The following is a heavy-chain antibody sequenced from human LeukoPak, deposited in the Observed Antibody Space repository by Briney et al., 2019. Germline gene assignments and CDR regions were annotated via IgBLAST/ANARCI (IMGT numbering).Heavy chain of an antibody. Sequence: SETLSLTCTVSGGSISSYYWSWIRQPPGKGLEWIGYIYYSGSTNYNPSLKSRVTISVDRSKNQFSLKLSSVTAADTAVYYCARAADYGDLYYFDYWGQGTLVTVSS. J-gene: IGHJ4*02. V-gene: IGHV4-59*12. CDR1: GGSISSYY. CDR2: IYYSGST. CDR3: ARAADYGDLYYFDY. D-gene: IGHD4-17*01.